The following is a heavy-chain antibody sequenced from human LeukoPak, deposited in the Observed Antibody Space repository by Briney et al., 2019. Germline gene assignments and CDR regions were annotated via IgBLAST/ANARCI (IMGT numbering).Heavy chain of an antibody. D-gene: IGHD3-10*01. CDR2: ITSGGTK. J-gene: IGHJ4*02. CDR3: ARDGGSGNYFIDY. CDR1: GFTFNDYY. V-gene: IGHV3-11*01. Sequence: GGSLRLSCAASGFTFNDYYMSWIRQAPGKGLEWVSYITSGGTKYYADSVKGRFTISRDNAKNSLYLQMNSLRAEDTAVYYCARDGGSGNYFIDYWGQGTLVTVSS.